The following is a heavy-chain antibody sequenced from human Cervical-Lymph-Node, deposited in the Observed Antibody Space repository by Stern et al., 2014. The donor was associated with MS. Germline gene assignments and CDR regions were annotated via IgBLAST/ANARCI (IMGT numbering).Heavy chain of an antibody. CDR3: ARVIAVAGTHFDY. Sequence: VQLVESGGGVVQPGRSLRLSCAASGFTFSTYAMHWVRQAPGKGLEWVAVISYNGSSEYYADSVKGRFTISRDNSKNTLYLQMNSLKTEDTAVYYCARVIAVAGTHFDYWGQGTLVTVSS. CDR2: ISYNGSSE. CDR1: GFTFSTYA. J-gene: IGHJ4*02. D-gene: IGHD6-19*01. V-gene: IGHV3-30-3*01.